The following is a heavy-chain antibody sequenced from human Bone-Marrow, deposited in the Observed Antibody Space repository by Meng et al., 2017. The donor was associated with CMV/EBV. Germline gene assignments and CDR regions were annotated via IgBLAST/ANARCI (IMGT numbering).Heavy chain of an antibody. V-gene: IGHV4-39*07. CDR2: ILYSGST. J-gene: IGHJ3*01. CDR1: GGSISSNNNY. Sequence: ESLKISCTVSGGSISSNNNYWAWIRQPPGKGLEWIGSILYSGSTYYNPSLNGRVTTSIDTSKNQCSLKLSSVTAADTAIYYCARDYRVISGYYDAFNLWGPGEMVTVSS. D-gene: IGHD3-22*01. CDR3: ARDYRVISGYYDAFNL.